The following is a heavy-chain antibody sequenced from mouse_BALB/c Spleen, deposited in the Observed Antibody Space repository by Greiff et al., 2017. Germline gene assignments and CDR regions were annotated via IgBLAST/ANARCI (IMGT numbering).Heavy chain of an antibody. CDR1: GFTFSSFG. CDR3: ARGDYYGYGAMDY. D-gene: IGHD1-2*01. Sequence: EVQGVESGGGLVQPGGSRKLSCAASGFTFSSFGMHWVRQAPEKGLEWVAYISSGSSTIYYADTVKGRFTISRDNPKNTLFLQMTSLRSEDTAMYYCARGDYYGYGAMDYWGQGTSVTVSS. CDR2: ISSGSSTI. J-gene: IGHJ4*01. V-gene: IGHV5-17*02.